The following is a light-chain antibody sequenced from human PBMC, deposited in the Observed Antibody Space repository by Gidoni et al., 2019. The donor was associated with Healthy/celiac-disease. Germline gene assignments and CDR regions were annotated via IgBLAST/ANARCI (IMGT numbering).Light chain of an antibody. J-gene: IGLJ2*01. Sequence: QSALTQPRSVSGSPGQSVTISCTGTSSDGGGYNYVSWYQQHPVKAPKLMIYDVSKRPSGVPDRFSGSKSGNTASLTISGLQAEDEADYYCCSYAGSYTWVFGGGTKLTVL. CDR2: DVS. V-gene: IGLV2-11*01. CDR1: SSDGGGYNY. CDR3: CSYAGSYTWV.